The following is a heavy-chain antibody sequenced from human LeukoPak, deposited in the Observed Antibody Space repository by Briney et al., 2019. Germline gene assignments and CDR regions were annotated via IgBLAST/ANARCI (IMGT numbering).Heavy chain of an antibody. CDR2: IYVDGGST. V-gene: IGHV3-20*04. CDR1: GFTFDDDG. CDR3: ARGVTSSRALFHY. D-gene: IGHD6-13*01. Sequence: PGGSLRLSCAASGFTFDDDGMSWVRQAPGKGLECGSEIYVDGGSTGYADSVKGRFTISRDNVKNSLYLQMSSLRAEDTRMYYCARGVTSSRALFHYWGQGSMVTDCS. J-gene: IGHJ4*02.